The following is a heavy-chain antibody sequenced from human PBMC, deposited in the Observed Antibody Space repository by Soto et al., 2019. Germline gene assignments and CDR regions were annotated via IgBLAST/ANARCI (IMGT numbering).Heavy chain of an antibody. J-gene: IGHJ4*02. Sequence: QVQLMQSGAEVKKPGASVKVSCKASGDTFTDYYIHWVRQAPGKGLEWMGTVNPSGGHTTYAQHFLGRVNMTRDTSTSTLYMEVTSLTSDDTAIYYCARGGHVVVVTAALDYWGQGTLVTVSS. V-gene: IGHV1-46*01. D-gene: IGHD2-21*02. CDR1: GDTFTDYY. CDR2: VNPSGGHT. CDR3: ARGGHVVVVTAALDY.